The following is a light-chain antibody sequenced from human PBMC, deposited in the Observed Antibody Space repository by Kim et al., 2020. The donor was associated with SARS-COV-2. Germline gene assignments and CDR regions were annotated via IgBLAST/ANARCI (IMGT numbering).Light chain of an antibody. J-gene: IGLJ2*01. CDR2: YNA. Sequence: APGKTARITGGGDTVGSKIVHWYQQKPGQAPVLVIHYNADRPSGIPKRFSGSNSGNTATLTINRVDAGDEADYYCQVWDSGSDQVVFGGGTQLTVL. V-gene: IGLV3-21*01. CDR3: QVWDSGSDQVV. CDR1: TVGSKI.